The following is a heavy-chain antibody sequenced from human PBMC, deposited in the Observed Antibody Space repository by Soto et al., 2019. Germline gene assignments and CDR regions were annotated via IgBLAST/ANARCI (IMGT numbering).Heavy chain of an antibody. CDR2: ISAYNGNT. CDR1: GYTFTSYG. D-gene: IGHD2-2*01. CDR3: ARVVPAAMGYYYYGMDV. Sequence: QVQLVQSGAEVKKPGASVKVSCKASGYTFTSYGISWVRQAPGQGLEWMGWISAYNGNTNYAQKLQGRVTMTTDTSTSTAYMELRSLRSDDTAVHYCARVVPAAMGYYYYGMDVWGQGTTVTVSS. J-gene: IGHJ6*02. V-gene: IGHV1-18*01.